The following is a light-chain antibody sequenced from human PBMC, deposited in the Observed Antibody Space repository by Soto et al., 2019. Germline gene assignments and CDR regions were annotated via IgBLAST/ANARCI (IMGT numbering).Light chain of an antibody. Sequence: DVVMTHSPLSLPVTLWQPSSISCXSNXSLVHSDGIAYFSWFQQRPGRSPRRLIYKVSNRDSGVPARFSGSGSGTDFALKISRVEAEDVGVYYRMQGTHWPITFGQGTRLEIK. CDR2: KVS. CDR3: MQGTHWPIT. CDR1: XSLVHSDGIAY. V-gene: IGKV2-30*02. J-gene: IGKJ5*01.